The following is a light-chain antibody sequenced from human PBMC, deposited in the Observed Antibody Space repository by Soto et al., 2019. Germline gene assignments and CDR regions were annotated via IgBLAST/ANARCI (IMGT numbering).Light chain of an antibody. CDR2: GAS. CDR1: QSVDSN. V-gene: IGKV3D-15*01. CDR3: QQYDNWPLT. J-gene: IGKJ4*01. Sequence: EIVMTQSPATLSVSPGERATLSCRASQSVDSNLAWYQQKPGQAPRLLIFGASTRVTGIPARFSGSGSGTDFTLTISSLQSEDFGVYFCQQYDNWPLTFGGGTKVDIK.